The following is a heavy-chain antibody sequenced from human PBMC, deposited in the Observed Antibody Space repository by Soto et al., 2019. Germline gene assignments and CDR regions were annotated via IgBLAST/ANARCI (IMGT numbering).Heavy chain of an antibody. CDR2: IYYSGST. CDR1: GGSISSSSYY. J-gene: IGHJ4*02. CDR3: ARLRASYSSSDY. V-gene: IGHV4-39*01. D-gene: IGHD6-6*01. Sequence: SETLSLTCTVSGGSISSSSYYWGWIRQPPGKGLEWIGSIYYSGSTYYNPSLKSRVTISVDTSKNQFSLKLSSVTAADTAVYYCARLRASYSSSDYWGQGTLVTVSS.